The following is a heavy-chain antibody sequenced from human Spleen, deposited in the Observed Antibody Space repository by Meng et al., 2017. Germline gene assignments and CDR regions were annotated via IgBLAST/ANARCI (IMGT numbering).Heavy chain of an antibody. V-gene: IGHV4-34*01. D-gene: IGHD4-11*01. J-gene: IGHJ4*02. CDR2: INHSGST. Sequence: QWRLQQWGAGRLKPSGTLSRTCVVSGGSFSDYYWSWIRQPPGKGLEWIGEINHSGSTNYNPSLESRATITVDTSQNNLSLKLSSVTAADSAVYYCARGPTTMAHDFDYWGQGTLVTVSS. CDR1: GGSFSDYY. CDR3: ARGPTTMAHDFDY.